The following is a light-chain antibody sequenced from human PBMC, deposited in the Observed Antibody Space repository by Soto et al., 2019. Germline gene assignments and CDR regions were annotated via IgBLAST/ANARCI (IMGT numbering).Light chain of an antibody. CDR3: SSYAGTSNLV. CDR1: SNDIGGHNY. J-gene: IGLJ2*01. V-gene: IGLV2-8*01. Sequence: QSAMTQPPSASVSPGQSVTISCTGSSNDIGGHNYVSWYQQHPGRAPKLMIYDVTKRPSGVPDRFTGSRSGNTASLTVSGLQADDEADYYCSSYAGTSNLVFGGGTKVTVL. CDR2: DVT.